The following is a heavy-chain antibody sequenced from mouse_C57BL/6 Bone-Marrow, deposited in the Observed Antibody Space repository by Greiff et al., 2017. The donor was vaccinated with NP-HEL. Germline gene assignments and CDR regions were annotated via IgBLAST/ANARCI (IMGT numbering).Heavy chain of an antibody. D-gene: IGHD1-1*01. V-gene: IGHV1-74*01. CDR2: IHPSDSDT. CDR1: GYTFTSYW. J-gene: IGHJ3*01. Sequence: QVQLQQPGAELVKPGASVKVSCKASGYTFTSYWMHWVKQRPGQGLEWIGRIHPSDSDTNYNQKFKGKATLTVDKSSSTAYMQLSSLTSEDSAVYYCAIRPVSLLYSWSAYWGQGTLVTVSA. CDR3: AIRPVSLLYSWSAY.